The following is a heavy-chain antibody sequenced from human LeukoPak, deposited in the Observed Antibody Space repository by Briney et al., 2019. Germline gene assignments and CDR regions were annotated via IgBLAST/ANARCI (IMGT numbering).Heavy chain of an antibody. Sequence: GGSLRLSCAASGFTFSNYLMHWVRQAPGKGLEWVSAISGSGGSTYYADSVKGRFTISRDNSKNTLYLQMNSLRAEDTAVYYCAKDRQLWPTYNWFDPWGQGTLVTVSS. CDR2: ISGSGGST. D-gene: IGHD5-18*01. V-gene: IGHV3-23*01. CDR3: AKDRQLWPTYNWFDP. CDR1: GFTFSNYL. J-gene: IGHJ5*02.